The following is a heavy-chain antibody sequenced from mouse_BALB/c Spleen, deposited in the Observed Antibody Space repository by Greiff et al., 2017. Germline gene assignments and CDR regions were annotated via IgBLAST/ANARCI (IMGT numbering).Heavy chain of an antibody. J-gene: IGHJ4*01. CDR3: ASHYYGSFYAMDY. D-gene: IGHD1-1*01. V-gene: IGHV2-4-1*01. Sequence: VQVVESGPGLVQPSQSLSITCTVSGFSLTSYGVHWVRQSPGKGLEWLGVIWSGGSTDYNAAFISRLSISKDNSKSQVFFKMNSLQADDTAIYYCASHYYGSFYAMDYWGQGTSVTVSS. CDR2: IWSGGST. CDR1: GFSLTSYG.